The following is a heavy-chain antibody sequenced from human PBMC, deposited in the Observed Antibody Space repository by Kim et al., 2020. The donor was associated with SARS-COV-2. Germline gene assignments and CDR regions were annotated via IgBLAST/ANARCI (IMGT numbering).Heavy chain of an antibody. Sequence: SVKVSCKASGGTFSSYAISWVRQAPGQGLEWMGGIIPIFCTANYAQKFQGRVTITADESTSTAYMELSSLRSEDTAVYYCARGMYYDILTGRGNWFDPWGQGTLVTVSS. J-gene: IGHJ5*02. CDR2: IIPIFCTA. CDR3: ARGMYYDILTGRGNWFDP. D-gene: IGHD3-9*01. V-gene: IGHV1-69*13. CDR1: GGTFSSYA.